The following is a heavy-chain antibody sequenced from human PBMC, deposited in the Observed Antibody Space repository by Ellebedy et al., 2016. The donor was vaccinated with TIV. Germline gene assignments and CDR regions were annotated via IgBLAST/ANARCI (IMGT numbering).Heavy chain of an antibody. CDR2: INAGNGNT. CDR1: GYTFATYA. J-gene: IGHJ5*02. V-gene: IGHV1-3*01. Sequence: AASVKVSCKASGYTFATYAMHWVRQAPGQRLEWMGWINAGNGNTKYSQKFQGRVTITRDTSASTAYMELSSLRPEDTAVYYCARATHYYVDTPMVKEFGPWGQGTLVTVSS. D-gene: IGHD5-18*01. CDR3: ARATHYYVDTPMVKEFGP.